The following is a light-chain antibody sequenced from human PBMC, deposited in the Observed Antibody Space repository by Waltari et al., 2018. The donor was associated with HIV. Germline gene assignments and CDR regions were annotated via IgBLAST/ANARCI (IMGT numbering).Light chain of an antibody. Sequence: SYKLPQPPPLFLSPRQTASITCSGQTLKNKYVSRYPQKPGQSPMLVIYQHTRRPPGIPERFSGSSSGNTATLTIRATQAVDEGDYYCQAWDSSSVVFGGGTRVTVL. CDR3: QAWDSSSVV. CDR1: TLKNKY. V-gene: IGLV3-1*01. J-gene: IGLJ3*02. CDR2: QHT.